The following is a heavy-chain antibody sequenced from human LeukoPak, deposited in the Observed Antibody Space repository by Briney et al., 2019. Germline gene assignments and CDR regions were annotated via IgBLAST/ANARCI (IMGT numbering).Heavy chain of an antibody. CDR3: ARTHAYDILTGYD. CDR1: GYRFTSYW. D-gene: IGHD3-9*01. V-gene: IGHV5-51*01. Sequence: GESLKISCKGSGYRFTSYWIGWVRQMPGKGLEWMGIIYPGDSDTRYSPSFQGQVTISADKSISTAYLQWSSLKASDTAMYYCARTHAYDILTGYDWGQGTLVTVSS. J-gene: IGHJ4*02. CDR2: IYPGDSDT.